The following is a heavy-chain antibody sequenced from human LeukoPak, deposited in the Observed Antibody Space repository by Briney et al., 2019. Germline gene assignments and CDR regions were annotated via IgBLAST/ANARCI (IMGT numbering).Heavy chain of an antibody. J-gene: IGHJ1*01. D-gene: IGHD3-22*01. CDR1: GGSISSNSYY. CDR3: ARGLYYYDSSGQEYFQH. CDR2: IYYSGST. Sequence: SETLSLTCTVSGGSISSNSYYWGWIRQPPGKGLEWIGSIYYSGSTYYNPSLKSRVTMSVDTSKNQFSLKLSSVTAADTAVYYCARGLYYYDSSGQEYFQHWGQGTLVTVSS. V-gene: IGHV4-39*07.